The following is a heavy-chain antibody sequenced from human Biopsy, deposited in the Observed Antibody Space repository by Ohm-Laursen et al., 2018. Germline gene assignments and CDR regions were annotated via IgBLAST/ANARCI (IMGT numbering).Heavy chain of an antibody. CDR3: TKWSGGYSYSSL. CDR2: IRSIGSGGTT. V-gene: IGHV3-49*03. D-gene: IGHD5-18*01. J-gene: IGHJ4*02. CDR1: GFTFSDHY. Sequence: RSLRLSCTASGFTFSDHYMEWFRQVPGKGLECVSLIRSIGSGGTTEYAESVKGRFTVSRDDSKSLTYLQMSSLKIEDTGIYYCTKWSGGYSYSSLWGRGTLVTVSS.